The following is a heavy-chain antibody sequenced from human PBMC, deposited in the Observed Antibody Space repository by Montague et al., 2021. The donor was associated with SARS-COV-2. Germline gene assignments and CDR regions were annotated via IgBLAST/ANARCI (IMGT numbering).Heavy chain of an antibody. CDR1: GASFSGCY. V-gene: IGHV4-34*01. J-gene: IGHJ6*03. D-gene: IGHD3-10*01. CDR2: INHGGST. CDR3: ARLRDGVVPSPILGVGPYYSYYYMDV. Sequence: SETLSLTRAVHGASFSGCYWNWIRQPPGKGLEWIGEINHGGSTKYSPSLKSRLTISADTSKNQFSLKLTSVAAADTAVYYCARLRDGVVPSPILGVGPYYSYYYMDVWGRGTTVTVSS.